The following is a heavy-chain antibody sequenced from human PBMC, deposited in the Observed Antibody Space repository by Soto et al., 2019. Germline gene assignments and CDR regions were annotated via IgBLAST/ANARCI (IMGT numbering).Heavy chain of an antibody. J-gene: IGHJ6*02. CDR2: IYPGDSDT. V-gene: IGHV5-51*01. D-gene: IGHD2-2*01. CDR1: GYSFTSYW. Sequence: PGESLKIAFQGSGYSFTSYWLGWVRQMPGKVLEWMGIIYPGDSDTRYSPSFQGQVTISADKSISTAYLQWSSLKASDTAMYYCARHLLWESGGSTSCKYVMDVWGQGTTVTVSS. CDR3: ARHLLWESGGSTSCKYVMDV.